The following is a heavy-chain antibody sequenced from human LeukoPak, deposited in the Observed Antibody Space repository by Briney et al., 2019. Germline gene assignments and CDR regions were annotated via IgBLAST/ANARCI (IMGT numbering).Heavy chain of an antibody. J-gene: IGHJ5*02. CDR3: ARGPPYYGSGSNWFDP. V-gene: IGHV3-48*04. CDR1: GFTFSSYG. CDR2: ISSSGSTI. Sequence: PGGSLRLSCAASGFTFSSYGMHWVRQAPGKGLEWVSYISSSGSTIYYADSVKGRFTISRDNAKNSLYLQMNSLRAEDTAVYYCARGPPYYGSGSNWFDPWGQGTLVTVSS. D-gene: IGHD3-10*01.